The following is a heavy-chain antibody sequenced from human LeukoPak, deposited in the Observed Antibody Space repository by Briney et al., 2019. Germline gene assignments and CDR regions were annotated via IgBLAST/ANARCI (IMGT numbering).Heavy chain of an antibody. V-gene: IGHV3-66*01. Sequence: GSLRLSCAASGFTFSNAWMSWVRQAPGKGLEWGSVIYSGGSTYYADSVKGRFTISRDNSKNTLYLQMNSLRAEDTAVYYCARVFRDYYYYYYMDVWGKGTTVTISS. J-gene: IGHJ6*03. CDR1: GFTFSNAW. CDR2: IYSGGST. CDR3: ARVFRDYYYYYYMDV.